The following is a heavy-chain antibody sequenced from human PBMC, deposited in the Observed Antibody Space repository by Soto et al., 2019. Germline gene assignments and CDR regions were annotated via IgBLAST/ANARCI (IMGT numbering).Heavy chain of an antibody. CDR1: GFSLTTSGVG. V-gene: IGHV2-5*02. J-gene: IGHJ4*02. Sequence: QITLNESGPTVVKPTETLTLTCTFSGFSLTTSGVGVGWVRQSPGKAPEWLAFIYWDDDKRYSTSLKSRLTINKDSSKNQVVLTMANVDPADTATYYCAHRVLCAVFGLVTTTAIYFDFWGQGTPVVVSS. D-gene: IGHD3-3*01. CDR3: AHRVLCAVFGLVTTTAIYFDF. CDR2: IYWDDDK.